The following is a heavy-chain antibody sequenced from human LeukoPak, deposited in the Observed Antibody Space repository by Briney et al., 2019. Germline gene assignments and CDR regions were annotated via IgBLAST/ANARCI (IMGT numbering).Heavy chain of an antibody. CDR1: GFTFSSYS. CDR3: ASINVVVPAAIS. Sequence: PGGSLRLSCAASGFTFSSYSMNWVRQAPGKGLEWVSSISSRSSYIYYADSVKGRFTISRDNAKNSLYLQMNSLRAEDTAVYYCASINVVVPAAISWGQGTLVTVSS. CDR2: ISSRSSYI. J-gene: IGHJ4*02. V-gene: IGHV3-21*01. D-gene: IGHD2-2*02.